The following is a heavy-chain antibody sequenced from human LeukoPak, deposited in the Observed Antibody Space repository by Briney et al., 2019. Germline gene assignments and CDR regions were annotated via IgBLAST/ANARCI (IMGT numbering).Heavy chain of an antibody. D-gene: IGHD5-12*01. CDR1: GGSIRSGDYY. Sequence: PSETLSLTCTISGGSIRSGDYYWSWIRQPPGKGLEWIGYIYYSGSTYYNPSLKSRVTISVDKPKNQFSLKLSSVTAADTAVYYCARFGRYSGCDKGFDYWGQGTLVTVSS. CDR3: ARFGRYSGCDKGFDY. J-gene: IGHJ4*02. V-gene: IGHV4-30-4*08. CDR2: IYYSGST.